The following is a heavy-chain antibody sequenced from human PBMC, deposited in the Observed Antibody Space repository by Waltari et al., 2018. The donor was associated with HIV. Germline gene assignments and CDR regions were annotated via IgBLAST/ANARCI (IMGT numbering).Heavy chain of an antibody. D-gene: IGHD2-21*02. J-gene: IGHJ6*02. V-gene: IGHV3-66*01. Sequence: EVQLVEYGGGLVQLGGYLRLSCAASGFTVSSYYMTWVRQAPGKGLEWVSVIYSGGRTYYADSMKGRFTISRDNSKNTLYLQMNSRRAEDTAVYYCASIAYCGGDCYPRGMDVWGQGTTVTVSS. CDR2: IYSGGRT. CDR3: ASIAYCGGDCYPRGMDV. CDR1: GFTVSSYY.